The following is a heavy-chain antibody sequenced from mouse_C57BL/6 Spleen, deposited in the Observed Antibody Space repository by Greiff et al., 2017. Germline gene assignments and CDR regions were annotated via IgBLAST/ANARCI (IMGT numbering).Heavy chain of an antibody. D-gene: IGHD3-3*01. Sequence: EVQLQQSGPELVKPGASVKISCKASGYSFTDYNMNWVKQSNGKSLEWIGVFNPNYGTTSYNQKFKGKATLTVDQSSSTDYLQLNSLTSEDSAVYCCARRGDWPPFAYWGQGTLVTVSA. CDR3: ARRGDWPPFAY. J-gene: IGHJ3*01. CDR1: GYSFTDYN. V-gene: IGHV1-39*01. CDR2: FNPNYGTT.